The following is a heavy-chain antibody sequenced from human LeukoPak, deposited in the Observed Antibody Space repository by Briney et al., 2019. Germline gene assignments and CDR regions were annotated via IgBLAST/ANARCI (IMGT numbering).Heavy chain of an antibody. D-gene: IGHD3-22*01. CDR1: GFTFSSHA. Sequence: PGGSLRLSCAASGFTFSSHAIHWVRQAPGKGLEWVAVIWFDGSNKYYVDSVKGRFTISRDNSKNTLYLQMNSLRAEDTAVYYRARGSGYKYYFDYWGQGTLVTVSS. V-gene: IGHV3-33*01. CDR3: ARGSGYKYYFDY. J-gene: IGHJ4*02. CDR2: IWFDGSNK.